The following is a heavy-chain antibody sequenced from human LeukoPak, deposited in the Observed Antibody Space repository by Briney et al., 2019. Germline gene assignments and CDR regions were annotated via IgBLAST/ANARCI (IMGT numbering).Heavy chain of an antibody. V-gene: IGHV1-2*04. CDR1: GYTFTGYY. CDR2: INPNSGGT. D-gene: IGHD2-15*01. J-gene: IGHJ4*02. Sequence: GASVKVSCKASGYTFTGYYMHWVRQAPGQGLEWMGWINPNSGGTNYAQKFQGWVTMTRDTSISTAYMELSRLRSDDTAVYYCARDSGPTGYCSGGSCMFDYWGQGTLVTVSS. CDR3: ARDSGPTGYCSGGSCMFDY.